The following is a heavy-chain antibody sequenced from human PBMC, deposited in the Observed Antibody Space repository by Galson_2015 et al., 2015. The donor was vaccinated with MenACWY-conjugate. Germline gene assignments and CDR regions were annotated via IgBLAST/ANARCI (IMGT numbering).Heavy chain of an antibody. J-gene: IGHJ4*02. CDR3: ARTYGDYVGGVFDL. D-gene: IGHD4-17*01. Sequence: LSLTCTVSGGSISSSSYYWGWIRQPPGKGLEWIGSIYYSGSTYYSPSLKSRVTISVDTSKTQFSLKLSSVTAADTAVYYCARTYGDYVGGVFDLWGQGTLVTVSS. V-gene: IGHV4-39*07. CDR1: GGSISSSSYY. CDR2: IYYSGST.